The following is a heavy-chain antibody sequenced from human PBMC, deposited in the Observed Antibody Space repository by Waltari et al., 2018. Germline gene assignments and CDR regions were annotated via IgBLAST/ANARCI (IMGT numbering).Heavy chain of an antibody. D-gene: IGHD1-1*01. CDR2: IYWNSGRI. Sequence: EVQLVESGGGLVQPGGSLNLYCAASGYTTSDYAIHWVRQPPGKGLGWVSGIYWNSGRIDYAYPVKGRFTISRYNARNSLSLQMNSLRVEDTALYYCTKDITAGGADVWGPGTTVIVSS. CDR3: TKDITAGGADV. J-gene: IGHJ6*02. V-gene: IGHV3-9*02. CDR1: GYTTSDYA.